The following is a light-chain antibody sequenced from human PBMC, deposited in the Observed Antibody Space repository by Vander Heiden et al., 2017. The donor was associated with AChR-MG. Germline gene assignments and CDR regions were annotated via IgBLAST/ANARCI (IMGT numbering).Light chain of an antibody. Sequence: EIVLTQSPGTLSLSPGERATLSCRASQSVSSNFLAWYPQKPGQAPRLLIYDASSRATGIPDRFSGSGSGTDFTLTISRLEPEDFAVCYCQQCLSSPLTFGGGTKVDLK. CDR2: DAS. CDR3: QQCLSSPLT. CDR1: QSVSSNF. V-gene: IGKV3-20*01. J-gene: IGKJ4*01.